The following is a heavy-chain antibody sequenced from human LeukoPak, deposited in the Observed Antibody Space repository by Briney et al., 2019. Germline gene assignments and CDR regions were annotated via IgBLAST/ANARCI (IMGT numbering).Heavy chain of an antibody. D-gene: IGHD2-2*03. CDR3: ARDPPTSHGYWYYFDY. V-gene: IGHV1-69*04. J-gene: IGHJ4*02. CDR2: IIPILGIA. Sequence: GASVKVSCKASGGTFSSYAISWVRQAPGQGLEWMGRIIPILGIANYAQKFQGRVTITADKSTSIAYMELSSLRSEDTAVYYCARDPPTSHGYWYYFDYWGQGTLSPSPQ. CDR1: GGTFSSYA.